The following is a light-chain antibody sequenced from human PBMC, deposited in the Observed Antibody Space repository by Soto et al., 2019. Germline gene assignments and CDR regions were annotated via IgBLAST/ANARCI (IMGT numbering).Light chain of an antibody. CDR2: DVT. J-gene: IGLJ2*01. CDR3: TSYTTGSSLVV. CDR1: SSDVGGYNY. Sequence: QSVLTQPASVSGSPGQSITISCTGTSSDVGGYNYVSWYQHHTGKAPKVIIYDVTNRPTGVSDRFSGSKSGNTASLTISGLQAEDEAEYFCTSYTTGSSLVVFGGGTKLTVL. V-gene: IGLV2-14*03.